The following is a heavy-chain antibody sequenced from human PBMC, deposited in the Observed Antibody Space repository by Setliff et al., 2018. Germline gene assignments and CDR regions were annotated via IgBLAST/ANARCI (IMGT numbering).Heavy chain of an antibody. V-gene: IGHV3-73*01. CDR3: TRTPCSSSRCLSQLDY. Sequence: GGSLRLSCAASGFTFSRSAIHWVRQASGKGLEWVGRFRDKASGYTTEYAASVKGRFTISRDDSKNSRDLQMSSLKTEDTAVYYCTRTPCSSSRCLSQLDYWSQGALVTVSS. J-gene: IGHJ4*02. D-gene: IGHD2-2*01. CDR2: FRDKASGYTT. CDR1: GFTFSRSA.